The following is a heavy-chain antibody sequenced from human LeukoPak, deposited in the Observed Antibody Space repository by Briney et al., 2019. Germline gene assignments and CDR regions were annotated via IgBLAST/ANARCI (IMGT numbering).Heavy chain of an antibody. D-gene: IGHD3-10*01. J-gene: IGHJ6*02. CDR3: ARQRITMVRGVIDI. Sequence: GGSLRLSCAASGFTFSSYEMNWVRQAPGKGLEWVSYISSSGSTIYYADSVKGRFTISRDNAKNSLYLQMNSLRAEDTAVYYCARQRITMVRGVIDIWGQGTTVTVSS. CDR2: ISSSGSTI. CDR1: GFTFSSYE. V-gene: IGHV3-48*03.